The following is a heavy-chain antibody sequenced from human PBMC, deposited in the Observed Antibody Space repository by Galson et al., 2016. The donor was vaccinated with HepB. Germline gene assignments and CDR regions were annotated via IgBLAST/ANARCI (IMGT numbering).Heavy chain of an antibody. CDR2: IYSSGNT. CDR1: GFTVSNNY. J-gene: IGHJ5*02. V-gene: IGHV3-53*01. Sequence: SLRLSCAASGFTVSNNYMSWVRQAPGKALEWVALIYSSGNTHYADSVKGRFTISRNSSKNKVYLQMNSLRGDDKAVYYCARGGGAAAAAWGQGTLVTVSS. D-gene: IGHD6-13*01. CDR3: ARGGGAAAAA.